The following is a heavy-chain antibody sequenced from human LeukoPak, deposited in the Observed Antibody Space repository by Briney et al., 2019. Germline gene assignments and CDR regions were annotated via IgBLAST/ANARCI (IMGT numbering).Heavy chain of an antibody. Sequence: GASVKVSCKASGWTFTSYDINWVRQATGQGLEWMGWMNPNSGNTGYAQKFQGRVSITRNTSISTAYMEFRILILGDTVVYYCAKATLGWFDPWGQGTLVTVSS. CDR2: MNPNSGNT. CDR3: AKATLGWFDP. CDR1: GWTFTSYD. V-gene: IGHV1-8*03. J-gene: IGHJ5*02.